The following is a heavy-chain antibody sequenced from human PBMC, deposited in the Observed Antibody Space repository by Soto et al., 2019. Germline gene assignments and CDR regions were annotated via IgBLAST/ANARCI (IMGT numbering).Heavy chain of an antibody. J-gene: IGHJ6*02. V-gene: IGHV3-9*01. CDR2: ISWNSGSI. CDR3: AKDAITMVRGVISYYGMDV. CDR1: GFTFYDYA. D-gene: IGHD3-10*01. Sequence: GGSLRLSCAASGFTFYDYAMHWFRQAPGKGLEWVSGISWNSGSIGYADSVKGRFTISRDNAKNSLYLQMNSLRAEDTALYYCAKDAITMVRGVISYYGMDVWGQGTTVTVSS.